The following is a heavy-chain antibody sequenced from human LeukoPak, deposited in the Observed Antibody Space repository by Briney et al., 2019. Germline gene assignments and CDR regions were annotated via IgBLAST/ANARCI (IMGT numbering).Heavy chain of an antibody. CDR1: GGSLSSYY. Sequence: SETLSLTCTVSGGSLSSYYWSWIRQPPGKGLEWIGYIYSRGLTRGSTNYNPSLESRVTISVDTSKNQFSLKLSSVTAADTAVYYYARDQEYSGSYYRYFDIWGQGALVTVSS. D-gene: IGHD1-26*01. CDR2: IYSRGLTRGST. V-gene: IGHV4-59*01. J-gene: IGHJ4*02. CDR3: ARDQEYSGSYYRYFDI.